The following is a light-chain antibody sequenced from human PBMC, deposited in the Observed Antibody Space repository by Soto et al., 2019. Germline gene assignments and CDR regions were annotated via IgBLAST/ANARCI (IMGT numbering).Light chain of an antibody. J-gene: IGKJ4*01. V-gene: IGKV3-15*01. Sequence: EIVMTQSPATLSVSPGERATLSCRASQTVSSNLAWYQHKPGQAPRLLIYGASTRATGIPARFSGSGSGTEFTLTISSLQSEDFAVYSCQQYNRWPLTFGGGNKVEIK. CDR3: QQYNRWPLT. CDR2: GAS. CDR1: QTVSSN.